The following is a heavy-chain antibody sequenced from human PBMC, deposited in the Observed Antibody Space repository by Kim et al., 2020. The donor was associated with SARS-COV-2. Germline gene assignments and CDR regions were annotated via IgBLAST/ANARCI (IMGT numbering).Heavy chain of an antibody. Sequence: VDSVKGRFTISRDNAKNSLYLQMNSLRAEDTAVYYCARDRGTMVRGVVDYWGQGTLVTVSS. J-gene: IGHJ4*02. V-gene: IGHV3-7*01. D-gene: IGHD3-10*01. CDR3: ARDRGTMVRGVVDY.